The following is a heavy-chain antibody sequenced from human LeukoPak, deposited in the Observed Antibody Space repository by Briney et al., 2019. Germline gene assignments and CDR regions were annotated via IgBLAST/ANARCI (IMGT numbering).Heavy chain of an antibody. V-gene: IGHV4-59*08. Sequence: SETLSLTCTVSGGSISSYYWSWIRQPPGKGLEWIGYICYSGSTNYNPSLKSRVTISVDTSKNQFSLKLSSVTAADTAVYYCARRNLIAAGLDYWGQGTLVTVSS. J-gene: IGHJ4*02. D-gene: IGHD6-13*01. CDR2: ICYSGST. CDR3: ARRNLIAAGLDY. CDR1: GGSISSYY.